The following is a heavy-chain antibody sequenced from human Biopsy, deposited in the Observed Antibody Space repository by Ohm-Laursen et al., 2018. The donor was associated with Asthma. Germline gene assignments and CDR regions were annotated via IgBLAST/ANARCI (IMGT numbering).Heavy chain of an antibody. D-gene: IGHD1-26*01. CDR3: ARGGSYSSRRYYFDY. V-gene: IGHV1-18*04. CDR2: ISAYNGNT. CDR1: GYTFTNYA. J-gene: IGHJ4*02. Sequence: GSSVKVSCNASGYTFTNYAICWVRQAPGQGLEWMGWISAYNGNTNYAQKFQGRLTLTTDTSTSTAHMELRSLRSEDTAVYYCARGGSYSSRRYYFDYWGQGTLVTVSS.